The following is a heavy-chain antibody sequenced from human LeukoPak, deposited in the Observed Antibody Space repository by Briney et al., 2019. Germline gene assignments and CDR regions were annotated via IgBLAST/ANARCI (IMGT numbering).Heavy chain of an antibody. CDR3: ARDRVSHFDY. V-gene: IGHV3-11*04. Sequence: GGSLRLSCAASRFTFRDYVMSWVRHAPGKGLEWVSYISSSGGTIYYADSVKGRFTISRDNAKNTLYLQMNSLRAEDTAVYYCARDRVSHFDYWGQGTLVTVSS. CDR1: RFTFRDYV. CDR2: ISSSGGTI. J-gene: IGHJ4*02. D-gene: IGHD6-6*01.